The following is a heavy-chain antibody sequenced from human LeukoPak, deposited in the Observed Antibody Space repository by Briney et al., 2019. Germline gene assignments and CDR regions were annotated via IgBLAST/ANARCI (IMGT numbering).Heavy chain of an antibody. J-gene: IGHJ5*02. CDR2: IHNSGST. CDR3: ARCLAAAGSFGYNWFDP. Sequence: SETLSLTCTVSGGSISSYYWSWIRQPPGKGLEWIGYIHNSGSTNNNPSLKSRVTISIDTSKNQFSLKLSSVTAADTAVYYCARCLAAAGSFGYNWFDPWGQGTLVTVSS. D-gene: IGHD6-13*01. CDR1: GGSISSYY. V-gene: IGHV4-59*08.